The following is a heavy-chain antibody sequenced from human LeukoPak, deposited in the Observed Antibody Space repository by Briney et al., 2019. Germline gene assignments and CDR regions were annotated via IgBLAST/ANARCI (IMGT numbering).Heavy chain of an antibody. CDR3: ARDLPYCSSTSCQGGGAFDI. J-gene: IGHJ3*02. D-gene: IGHD2-2*01. CDR1: GGTFSSYT. Sequence: SVKVSCKASGGTFSSYTISWVRQAPGQGLEWMGRIIPILGIANYAQKFQGRVTIAADKSTSTAYMELSSLRSEDTAVYYCARDLPYCSSTSCQGGGAFDIWGQGTMVTVSS. CDR2: IIPILGIA. V-gene: IGHV1-69*04.